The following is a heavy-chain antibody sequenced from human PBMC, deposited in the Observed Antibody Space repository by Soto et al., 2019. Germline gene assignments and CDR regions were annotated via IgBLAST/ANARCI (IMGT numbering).Heavy chain of an antibody. CDR2: IYHSGST. V-gene: IGHV4-4*02. Sequence: SETLSLTCAVSGGSISSSNWWSWVRQPPGKGLEWIGEIYHSGSTNYNPSLKSRVTISVDKSKNQFSLKLSSVTAADTAVYYCARDTPRYSGRLAFDIWGQGTMVTVSS. D-gene: IGHD1-26*01. CDR3: ARDTPRYSGRLAFDI. CDR1: GGSISSSNW. J-gene: IGHJ3*02.